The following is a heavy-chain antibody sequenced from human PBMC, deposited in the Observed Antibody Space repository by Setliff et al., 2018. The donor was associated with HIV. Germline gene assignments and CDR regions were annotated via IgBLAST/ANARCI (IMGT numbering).Heavy chain of an antibody. CDR2: IKSKEDGGTR. V-gene: IGHV3-15*01. CDR1: GMTFSDAW. Sequence: PGGSLRLSCLASGMTFSDAWMTWVRQAPGKGLEWVGRIKSKEDGGTRAYAAPGKGRFTISRDDSKNTLYLQMNSLKIEDTAVYYCTTYSSVYYHSDCWGQGTLVTVSS. J-gene: IGHJ4*02. D-gene: IGHD3-22*01. CDR3: TTYSSVYYHSDC.